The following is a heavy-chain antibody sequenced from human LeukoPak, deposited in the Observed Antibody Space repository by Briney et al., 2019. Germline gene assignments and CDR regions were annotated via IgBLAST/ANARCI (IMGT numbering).Heavy chain of an antibody. D-gene: IGHD4-17*01. V-gene: IGHV3-74*01. CDR1: GFSFSGYW. J-gene: IGHJ4*02. CDR2: INADGTIA. Sequence: PGGSLRLSCAASGFSFSGYWMHWVRQAPGKGLVWVSRINADGTIATYADSVEGRFTISRDNAKNTLYLQMNRLRAEDTAVYYCARELVSYGDYGYWGQGTLVTVSS. CDR3: ARELVSYGDYGY.